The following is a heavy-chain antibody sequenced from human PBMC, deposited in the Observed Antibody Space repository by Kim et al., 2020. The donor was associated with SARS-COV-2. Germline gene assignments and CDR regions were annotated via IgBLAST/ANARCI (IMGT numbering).Heavy chain of an antibody. Sequence: KFQGRVTMTRDTSTSTVYMELSSLRSEDTAVYYCASLRCGGDCHDGDFDYWGQGTLVTVSS. J-gene: IGHJ4*02. D-gene: IGHD2-21*02. V-gene: IGHV1-46*01. CDR3: ASLRCGGDCHDGDFDY.